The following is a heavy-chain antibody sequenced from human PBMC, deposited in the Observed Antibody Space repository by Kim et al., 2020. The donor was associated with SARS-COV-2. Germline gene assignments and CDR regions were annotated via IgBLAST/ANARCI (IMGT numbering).Heavy chain of an antibody. D-gene: IGHD2-15*01. Sequence: STRYYADSVKGRFTNSRDNAKNALYRQMNSLRAEDTAVYYCARVIIGIDYWGQGALVTVSS. CDR3: ARVIIGIDY. CDR2: STR. J-gene: IGHJ4*02. V-gene: IGHV3-48*03.